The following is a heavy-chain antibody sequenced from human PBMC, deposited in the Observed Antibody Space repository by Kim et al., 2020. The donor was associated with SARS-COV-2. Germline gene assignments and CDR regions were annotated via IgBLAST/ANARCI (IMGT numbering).Heavy chain of an antibody. CDR3: ARGQTGY. Sequence: HSGSTNYNPSLTSRVTISVHASKNQFSLKLSSVTAADTAVYYCARGQTGYWGQGTLVTVSS. J-gene: IGHJ4*02. V-gene: IGHV4-34*01. CDR2: HSGST.